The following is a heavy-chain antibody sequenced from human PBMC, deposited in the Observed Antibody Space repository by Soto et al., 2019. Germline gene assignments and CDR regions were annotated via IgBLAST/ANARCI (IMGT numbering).Heavy chain of an antibody. V-gene: IGHV3-53*01. D-gene: IGHD4-17*01. CDR1: GFTVSSNY. J-gene: IGHJ3*02. CDR3: ARDKDYGDATFDI. CDR2: IYSGGST. Sequence: EVQLVEPGGGLFQPGGSLRLSCAASGFTVSSNYMSWVRQAPGKGLEWVSVIYSGGSTYYADSVKGRFTISRDNSKNTLYLQMNSLRAEDTAVYYCARDKDYGDATFDIWGQGTMVTVSS.